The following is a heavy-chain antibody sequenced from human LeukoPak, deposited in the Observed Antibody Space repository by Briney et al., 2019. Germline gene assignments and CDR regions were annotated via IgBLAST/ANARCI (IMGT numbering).Heavy chain of an antibody. J-gene: IGHJ4*02. Sequence: ASVKVSCKASGYTFTGYYMHWVRQAPGQGLEWMGRIIPILGIANYAQKFQGRVTITADKSTSTAYMELSSLRSEDTAVYYCARDHYYDRTNYFDYWGQGTLVTVSS. CDR3: ARDHYYDRTNYFDY. D-gene: IGHD3-10*02. V-gene: IGHV1-69*04. CDR1: GYTFTGYY. CDR2: IIPILGIA.